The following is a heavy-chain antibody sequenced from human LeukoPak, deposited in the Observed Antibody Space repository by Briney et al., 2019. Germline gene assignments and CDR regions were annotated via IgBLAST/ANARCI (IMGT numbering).Heavy chain of an antibody. CDR1: GGSFSGYY. D-gene: IGHD3-9*01. Sequence: ETLSLTCAVYGGSFSGYYWSWVRQAPGKGLEWVSAISGSGGSTYYADSVKGRFTISRDNSKNTLYLQMNSLRAEDTAVYYCAKDWYYDILTGYSHFDYWGQGTLVTVSS. CDR2: ISGSGGST. J-gene: IGHJ4*02. CDR3: AKDWYYDILTGYSHFDY. V-gene: IGHV3-23*01.